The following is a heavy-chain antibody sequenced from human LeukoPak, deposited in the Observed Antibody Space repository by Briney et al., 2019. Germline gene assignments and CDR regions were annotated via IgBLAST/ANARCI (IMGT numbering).Heavy chain of an antibody. V-gene: IGHV4-34*01. Sequence: SETLSLTCAVYGGSFSGYYWSWIRQPPGKGLEWIGEINHSGSPNYNPSLKSRVTISVDTSKNQFSLKLSSVTAADTAVYYCARGDSSGWYGWAFDYWGQGTLVTVSS. D-gene: IGHD6-19*01. CDR1: GGSFSGYY. CDR3: ARGDSSGWYGWAFDY. CDR2: INHSGSP. J-gene: IGHJ4*02.